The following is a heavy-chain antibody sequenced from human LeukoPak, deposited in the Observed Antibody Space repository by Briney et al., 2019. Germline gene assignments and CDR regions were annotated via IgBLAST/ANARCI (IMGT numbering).Heavy chain of an antibody. D-gene: IGHD2-15*01. CDR3: ARLRGYCSGGSCGGTLDY. J-gene: IGHJ4*02. Sequence: PSETLSLTCTVSGGSISSSSYYWSWIRQPPGKGLEWIGEINHSGSTNYNPSLKSRVTISVDTSKNQFSLKLSSVTAADTAVYYCARLRGYCSGGSCGGTLDYWGQGTLVTVSS. CDR1: GGSISSSSYY. V-gene: IGHV4-39*07. CDR2: INHSGST.